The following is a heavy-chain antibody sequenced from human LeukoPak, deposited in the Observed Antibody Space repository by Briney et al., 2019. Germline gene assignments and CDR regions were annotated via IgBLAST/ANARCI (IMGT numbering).Heavy chain of an antibody. CDR2: IYTSGST. CDR1: GGSISSYY. V-gene: IGHV4-4*07. J-gene: IGHJ4*02. Sequence: SETLSLTCTVSGGSISSYYWSWIRQSPGKGLEWIGRIYTSGSTNYNPSLKSRVTISVDTSKNQFSLKLSSVTAADTAVYYCARRLPLGGIDYWGQGTLVTVSS. D-gene: IGHD1-1*01. CDR3: ARRLPLGGIDY.